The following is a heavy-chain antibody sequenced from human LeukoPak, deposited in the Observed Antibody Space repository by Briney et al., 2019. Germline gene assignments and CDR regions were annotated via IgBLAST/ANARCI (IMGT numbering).Heavy chain of an antibody. V-gene: IGHV4-59*07. CDR2: IYYSGYT. J-gene: IGHJ6*03. D-gene: IGHD3-10*01. CDR3: ARTTTVRGAYYMDV. Sequence: PSDTLSLTCTVSVGSIKRHYWIWLPRPPGRGLEGLSYIYYSGYTNYNPSLKSLDTISVHTPKNDFSLNLSPVTAAHTAVYYCARTTTVRGAYYMDVWGKGTTVTISS. CDR1: VGSIKRHY.